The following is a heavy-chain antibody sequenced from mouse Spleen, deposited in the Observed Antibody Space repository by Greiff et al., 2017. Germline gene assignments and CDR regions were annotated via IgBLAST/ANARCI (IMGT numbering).Heavy chain of an antibody. CDR2: ISSGGGNT. J-gene: IGHJ1*01. V-gene: IGHV5-9*04. CDR1: GFTFSSYA. Sequence: EVKLVESGGGLVKLGGSLKLSCAASGFTFSSYAMSWVRQTPEKRLEWVATISSGGGNTYYPDSVKGRFTISRDNAKNTLYLQMSSLKSEDTAMYYCARQRRSYYGSSLYWYFDVWGAGTTVTVSS. CDR3: ARQRRSYYGSSLYWYFDV. D-gene: IGHD1-1*01.